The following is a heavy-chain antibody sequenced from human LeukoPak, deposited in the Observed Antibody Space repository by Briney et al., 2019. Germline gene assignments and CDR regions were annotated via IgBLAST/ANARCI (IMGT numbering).Heavy chain of an antibody. Sequence: GGFLRLSCAASGFTFDDYGMSWVRQAPGKGLEWVSGINWNGGSTGYADSVKGRFTISRDNAKNSLYLQMNSLRAEDTALYYCARDHSTLDYYDSSGPLPPGYWGQGTLVTVSS. CDR1: GFTFDDYG. CDR2: INWNGGST. J-gene: IGHJ4*02. CDR3: ARDHSTLDYYDSSGPLPPGY. V-gene: IGHV3-20*04. D-gene: IGHD3-22*01.